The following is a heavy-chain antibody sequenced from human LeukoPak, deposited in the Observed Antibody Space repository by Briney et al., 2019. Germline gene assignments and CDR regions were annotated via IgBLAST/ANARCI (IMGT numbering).Heavy chain of an antibody. CDR2: LVYDARSD. Sequence: PGTSLRLSCAASGFPFSSYGMHWVRQAPGKGLEWVARLVYDARSDYASSVKGRFSISRDNSKNTLYLQMNSLRAEDTAVYYCARVPGYDSSGYFDYWGQGTLVTVSS. J-gene: IGHJ4*02. CDR3: ARVPGYDSSGYFDY. V-gene: IGHV3-33*01. CDR1: GFPFSSYG. D-gene: IGHD3-22*01.